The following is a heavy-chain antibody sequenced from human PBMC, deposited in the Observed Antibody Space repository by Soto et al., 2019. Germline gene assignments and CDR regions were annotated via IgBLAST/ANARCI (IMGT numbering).Heavy chain of an antibody. V-gene: IGHV3-23*01. CDR1: GFTFSNYA. D-gene: IGHD3-10*01. J-gene: IGHJ6*03. CDR3: AKSQYYYYYMDV. Sequence: GGSLRLSCAASGFTFSNYAMTWVRQAPGKGLEWVSVISGSSGYNTHYADSVKGRFTISSDNSKNTLYRQMNSLRAEDTAVYYCAKSQYYYYYMDVWGKGTTVTVSS. CDR2: ISGSSGYNT.